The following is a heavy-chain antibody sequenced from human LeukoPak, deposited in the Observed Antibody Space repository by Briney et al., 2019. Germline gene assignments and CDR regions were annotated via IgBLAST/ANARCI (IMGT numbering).Heavy chain of an antibody. CDR2: IYTSGST. J-gene: IGHJ4*02. Sequence: SETLSLTCTVSGGSISSYYWSWIRQPPGKGLEWIGYIYTSGSTNYNPSLESRVTISVDTSKNQFSLRLSSVTAADTAVYYCARHPVVPTAFDYWGQGTLVTVSS. V-gene: IGHV4-4*09. CDR1: GGSISSYY. D-gene: IGHD2-2*01. CDR3: ARHPVVPTAFDY.